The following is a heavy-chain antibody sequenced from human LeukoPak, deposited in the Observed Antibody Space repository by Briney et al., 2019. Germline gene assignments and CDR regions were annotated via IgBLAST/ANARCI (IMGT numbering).Heavy chain of an antibody. D-gene: IGHD5-24*01. Sequence: PGGSLRISCAASGFTFSSYEMNWVRQAPGKGLEWVSYISSSGSTIYYADSVKGRFTISGDNAKNSLYLQMNSLRAEDTAVYYCARGLNTRDGYNGYYWGQGTLVTVSS. J-gene: IGHJ4*02. V-gene: IGHV3-48*03. CDR2: ISSSGSTI. CDR1: GFTFSSYE. CDR3: ARGLNTRDGYNGYY.